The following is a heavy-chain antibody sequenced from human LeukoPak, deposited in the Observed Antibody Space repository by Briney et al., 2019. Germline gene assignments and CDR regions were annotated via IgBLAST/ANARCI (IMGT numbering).Heavy chain of an antibody. D-gene: IGHD2-21*02. CDR3: ASLVYCGADCYTDY. Sequence: GGTLRLSCAASGFAFLNYSMIWVRQAPGKGLEWVSSISSSSNYIYYADSVKGRFTISRDNAKNSLYLQMSSLRAEDTAVYYCASLVYCGADCYTDYWGQGTLVTVSS. CDR1: GFAFLNYS. CDR2: ISSSSNYI. J-gene: IGHJ4*02. V-gene: IGHV3-21*01.